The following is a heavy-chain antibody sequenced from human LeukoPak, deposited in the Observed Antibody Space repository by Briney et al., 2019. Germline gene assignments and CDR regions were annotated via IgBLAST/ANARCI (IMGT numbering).Heavy chain of an antibody. CDR2: ISSSGGST. D-gene: IGHD7-27*01. J-gene: IGHJ5*02. CDR3: ARSSLTGGWFDP. Sequence: GGTLRLSCAASGFTFSSYGMSWVRQAPGKGLEWVSSISSSGGSTYSADSVKGRFIVSRDNSKNMLYLQMNSLRAEDTAVYYCARSSLTGGWFDPWGQGTLVTVSS. CDR1: GFTFSSYG. V-gene: IGHV3-23*01.